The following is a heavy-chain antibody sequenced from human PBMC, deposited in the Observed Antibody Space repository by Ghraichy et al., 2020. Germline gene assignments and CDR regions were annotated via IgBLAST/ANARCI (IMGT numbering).Heavy chain of an antibody. CDR3: ARDKGATTAFDY. D-gene: IGHD1-26*01. Sequence: SETLSLTCTVSGGSVSGGSYYWSWIRQPPGKGLEWIGYIFYSGTTNYNPSLKSRVTISVDTSKNQFSLKLRSVTAADTAVYYCARDKGATTAFDYWGQGSLVTVSS. CDR2: IFYSGTT. V-gene: IGHV4-61*01. CDR1: GGSVSGGSYY. J-gene: IGHJ4*02.